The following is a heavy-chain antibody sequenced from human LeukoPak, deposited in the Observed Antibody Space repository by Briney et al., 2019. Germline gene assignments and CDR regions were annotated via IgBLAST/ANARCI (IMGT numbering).Heavy chain of an antibody. V-gene: IGHV1-69*06. CDR1: GGTFSSYA. J-gene: IGHJ4*02. D-gene: IGHD3-9*01. CDR3: ARAAPPVYDILTGYDPLDY. CDR2: IIPIFGTA. Sequence: GASVKVSCKASGGTFSSYAISWVRQAPGQGLEWMGGIIPIFGTANYAQKFQGRVTITADKSTSTAYMELSSLRSEDTAVYYCARAAPPVYDILTGYDPLDYWGQGTLVTVSS.